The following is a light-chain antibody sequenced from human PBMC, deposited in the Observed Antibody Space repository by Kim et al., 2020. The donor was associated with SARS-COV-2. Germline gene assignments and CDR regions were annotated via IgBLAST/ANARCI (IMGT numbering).Light chain of an antibody. J-gene: IGKJ1*01. Sequence: DSVGDRVTINCRASQSISNWLAWYQQKPGKAPKLLIYKASNLERGVPSRFSGSGSGTEFTLTISSLQPDDFATYYCQQYDTYSWTFGQGTKVDIK. CDR2: KAS. V-gene: IGKV1-5*03. CDR3: QQYDTYSWT. CDR1: QSISNW.